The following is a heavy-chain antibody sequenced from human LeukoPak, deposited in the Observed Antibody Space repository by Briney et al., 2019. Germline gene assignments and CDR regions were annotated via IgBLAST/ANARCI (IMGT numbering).Heavy chain of an antibody. CDR3: ARATRVARFDY. V-gene: IGHV3-74*01. D-gene: IGHD5-12*01. Sequence: TGGSLRLSCAASGFTFSSYWMHWVRQAPGKGLVWVSRINSDGSSTSYADSVKGRFTISRDNAKNTLYLQMNSLRAEDTAVYYCARATRVARFDYWGQGTLVTVSS. J-gene: IGHJ4*02. CDR2: INSDGSST. CDR1: GFTFSSYW.